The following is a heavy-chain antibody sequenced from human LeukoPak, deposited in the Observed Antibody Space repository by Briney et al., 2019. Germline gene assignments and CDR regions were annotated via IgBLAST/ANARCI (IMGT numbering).Heavy chain of an antibody. Sequence: GGSLRLSCAASGFTFSSYSMNWVRQAPGKGLEWVSSISSSSSYIYYADSVKGRFTISRDNAKNSLYLQMNSLRAEDTAVYYCAKDRMGGVTFFDYWGQGTLVIVSS. D-gene: IGHD2-21*02. CDR1: GFTFSSYS. V-gene: IGHV3-21*04. CDR3: AKDRMGGVTFFDY. J-gene: IGHJ4*02. CDR2: ISSSSSYI.